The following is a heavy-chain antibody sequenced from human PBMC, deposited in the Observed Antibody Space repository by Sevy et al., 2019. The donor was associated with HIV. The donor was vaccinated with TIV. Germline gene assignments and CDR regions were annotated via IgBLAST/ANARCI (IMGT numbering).Heavy chain of an antibody. J-gene: IGHJ6*02. Sequence: GGSLRLSCAASGFTFSSYWMSWVHQAPGKGLEWVANIKQDGSEKYYVDSVKGRFTISRDNAKNSLSLQMNSLRAEDTAVYYCARVRDFWSGYYANYNYYYGMDVWGQGTTVTVSS. V-gene: IGHV3-7*01. CDR2: IKQDGSEK. CDR3: ARVRDFWSGYYANYNYYYGMDV. CDR1: GFTFSSYW. D-gene: IGHD3-3*01.